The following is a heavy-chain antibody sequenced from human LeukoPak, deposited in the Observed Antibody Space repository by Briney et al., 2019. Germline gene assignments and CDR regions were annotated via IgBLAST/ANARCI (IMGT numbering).Heavy chain of an antibody. CDR2: ISSDGSTK. CDR3: ARDHSRTYFFDY. J-gene: IGHJ4*02. CDR1: GFTFSSYE. D-gene: IGHD4-11*01. V-gene: IGHV3-30-3*01. Sequence: PGRSLRLSCTASGFTFSSYEMHWVRQAPGKGLEWVIVISSDGSTKYYADSVKGRFTISRDNSKNTLYLQMNSLTTEDTAVYYCARDHSRTYFFDYWGQGPLVTVSS.